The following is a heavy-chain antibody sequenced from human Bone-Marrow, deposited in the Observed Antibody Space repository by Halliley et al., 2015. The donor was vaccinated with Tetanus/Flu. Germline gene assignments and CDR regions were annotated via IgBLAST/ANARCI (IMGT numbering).Heavy chain of an antibody. Sequence: TLSLTCSVSGGSVSSDGYYWNWIRQSPGKGLEWLGYIYYSGTTIYNPSLKNRVAISIDTSKNQFSLKLSSVTAADSTIYYCARGVSDRVFLWFGEPHHFDYWGQGHLVTVSS. CDR3: ARGVSDRVFLWFGEPHHFDY. CDR2: IYYSGTT. D-gene: IGHD3-10*01. J-gene: IGHJ4*02. CDR1: GGSVSSDGYY. V-gene: IGHV4-61*08.